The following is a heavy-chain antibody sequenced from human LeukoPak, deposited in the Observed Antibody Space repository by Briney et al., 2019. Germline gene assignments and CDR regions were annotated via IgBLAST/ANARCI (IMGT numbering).Heavy chain of an antibody. CDR3: ARNYYGSGSYYVFDS. D-gene: IGHD3-10*01. Sequence: SQTLSHTCVISGDSVSSNSAAWNWIRQSPSRGLEWLGRTYYDSQWYNDYAVSVKSRITINPDTSKNQFSLQLNSVTPEDTAVYYCARNYYGSGSYYVFDSWGQGTLVTVSS. CDR1: GDSVSSNSAA. V-gene: IGHV6-1*01. CDR2: TYYDSQWYN. J-gene: IGHJ4*02.